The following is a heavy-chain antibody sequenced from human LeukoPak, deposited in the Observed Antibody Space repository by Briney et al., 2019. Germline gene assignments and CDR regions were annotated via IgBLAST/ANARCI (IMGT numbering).Heavy chain of an antibody. CDR3: ARETYYYDSSGYYFDY. Sequence: GRSLRLSYASSGFTLSRYGLHWVRQAPGKGLEWVAVISYDGNNKYYADAVKGRFTISRDNSKNTLNLQMNSLRAEDTAVCYCARETYYYDSSGYYFDYWGQGTLVTVSS. V-gene: IGHV3-30*03. CDR1: GFTLSRYG. J-gene: IGHJ4*02. D-gene: IGHD3-22*01. CDR2: ISYDGNNK.